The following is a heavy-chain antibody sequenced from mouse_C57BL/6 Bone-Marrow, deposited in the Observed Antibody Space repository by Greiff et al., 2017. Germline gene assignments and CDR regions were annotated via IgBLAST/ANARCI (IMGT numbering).Heavy chain of an antibody. J-gene: IGHJ1*03. Sequence: QVQLQQPGAELVKPGASVKLSCKASGYTFTSYWMHWVKQRPGQGLEWIGMIHPNSGSTNYNEKFKSKATLTVDKSSSTAYMQLSSLTSEDSAVYYCARPITTVVARWYFDVWGTGTTVTVSS. V-gene: IGHV1-64*01. CDR1: GYTFTSYW. CDR2: IHPNSGST. CDR3: ARPITTVVARWYFDV. D-gene: IGHD1-1*01.